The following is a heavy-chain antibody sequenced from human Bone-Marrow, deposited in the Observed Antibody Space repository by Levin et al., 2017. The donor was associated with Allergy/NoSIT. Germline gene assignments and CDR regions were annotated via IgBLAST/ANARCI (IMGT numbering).Heavy chain of an antibody. J-gene: IGHJ6*04. CDR2: ISSSSSYI. CDR1: GFTFSSYS. Sequence: TGGSLRLSCAASGFTFSSYSMNWVRQAPGKGLEWVSSISSSSSYIYYEDSVKGRFTISRDNAKNSLYLQMNSLRAEDTAVYYCARDQRDIVVVPAAMTPLPMDVWGKGTTVTVSS. V-gene: IGHV3-21*01. D-gene: IGHD2-2*01. CDR3: ARDQRDIVVVPAAMTPLPMDV.